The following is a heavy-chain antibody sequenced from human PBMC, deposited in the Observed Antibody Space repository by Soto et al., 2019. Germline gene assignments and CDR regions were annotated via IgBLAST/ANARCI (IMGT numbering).Heavy chain of an antibody. CDR1: GGSIRGGGYC. V-gene: IGHV4-31*03. CDR3: ASLSITMVRGVIITPESLFDY. D-gene: IGHD3-10*01. Sequence: SETLSLTCTVSGGSIRGGGYCWSWNRQHPGKDLKWIGYIYYSGSTYYNPSLKSRVTISVDTSKNQFSLKLSSVTAADTAVYYCASLSITMVRGVIITPESLFDYWGQGTLVPVSS. CDR2: IYYSGST. J-gene: IGHJ4*02.